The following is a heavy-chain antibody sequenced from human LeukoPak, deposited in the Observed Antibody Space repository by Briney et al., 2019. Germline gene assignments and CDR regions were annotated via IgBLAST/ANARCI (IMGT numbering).Heavy chain of an antibody. D-gene: IGHD4-23*01. CDR3: ARTIPPHYGGNSGFDY. J-gene: IGHJ4*02. V-gene: IGHV1-46*01. CDR2: INPSGGST. Sequence: ASVTVSCKASGYTFTSYYMHWVRQAPGQGLEWMGIINPSGGSTSYAQKFQGRVTMTRDTSTSTVYMELSSLRSEDTAVYYCARTIPPHYGGNSGFDYWGQGTLVTVSS. CDR1: GYTFTSYY.